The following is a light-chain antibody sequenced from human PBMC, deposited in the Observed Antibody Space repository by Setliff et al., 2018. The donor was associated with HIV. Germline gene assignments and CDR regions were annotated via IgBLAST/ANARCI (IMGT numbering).Light chain of an antibody. CDR1: SSDVGGYNY. V-gene: IGLV2-14*03. CDR3: SSYTSTLYV. CDR2: DVS. Sequence: QSALTQPASVSGSPGQSITISCTGTSSDVGGYNYVSWYRQHPGKAPKLIIYDVSNRPSGVSNRFSGSKSGNTASLTISGLQAEDETDYYCSSYTSTLYVFGSGTKVTVL. J-gene: IGLJ1*01.